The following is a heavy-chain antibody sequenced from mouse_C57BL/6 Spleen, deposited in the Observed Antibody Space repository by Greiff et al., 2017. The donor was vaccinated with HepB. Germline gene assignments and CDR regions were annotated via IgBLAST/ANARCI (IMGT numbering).Heavy chain of an antibody. V-gene: IGHV1-61*01. J-gene: IGHJ2*01. D-gene: IGHD3-2*02. CDR1: GYTFTSYW. CDR2: IYPSDSET. Sequence: VQLQQPGAELVRPGSSVKLSCKASGYTFTSYWMDWVKQRPGQGLEWIGNIYPSDSETHYNQKFKDKATLTVDKSSSTAYMQLSSLTSEDSAVYYCARQTAQATDYWGQGTTLTVSS. CDR3: ARQTAQATDY.